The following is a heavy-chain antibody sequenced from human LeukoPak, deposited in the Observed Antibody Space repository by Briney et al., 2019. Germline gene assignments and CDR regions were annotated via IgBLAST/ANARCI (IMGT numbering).Heavy chain of an antibody. D-gene: IGHD6-13*01. Sequence: GSLRLSCAASGFTFSSYAMSWVRQPPGKGLEWIGEINHSGSTNYNPSLKSRVTISVDTSKNQFSLKLSSVTAADTAVYYCARGSSWYGARDYWGQGTLVTVSS. J-gene: IGHJ4*02. CDR2: INHSGST. CDR1: GFTFSSYA. V-gene: IGHV4-34*01. CDR3: ARGSSWYGARDY.